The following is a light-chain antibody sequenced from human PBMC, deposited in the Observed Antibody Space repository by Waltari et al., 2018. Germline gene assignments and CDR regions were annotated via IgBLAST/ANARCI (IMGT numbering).Light chain of an antibody. J-gene: IGKJ4*01. V-gene: IGKV1-17*01. CDR2: RTS. CDR1: QDIKSD. Sequence: DIQLTQFPSSLSASVGDRVTITCRASQDIKSDLVWYQQRPGEAPKRLIYRTSKLQNGGPSRFSGSGSGTEFTLTVNSLQPDDSATYYCLQSNTYPLTFGGGTKVEIK. CDR3: LQSNTYPLT.